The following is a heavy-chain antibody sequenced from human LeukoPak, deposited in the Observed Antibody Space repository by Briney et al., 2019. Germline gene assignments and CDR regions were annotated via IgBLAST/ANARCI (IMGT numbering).Heavy chain of an antibody. CDR1: GYTFTTYW. V-gene: IGHV5-51*01. J-gene: IGHJ4*02. CDR3: ARLSITTSLRLYYFDY. Sequence: GESLKISCKGSGYTFTTYWIGWVRQMPGKGLEWMGIIYPGDSDPRYNPSFQGQVTFSADKSVNTAYLQWSSLRASDTAIYYCARLSITTSLRLYYFDYWGQGTLVTVPS. CDR2: IYPGDSDP. D-gene: IGHD2/OR15-2a*01.